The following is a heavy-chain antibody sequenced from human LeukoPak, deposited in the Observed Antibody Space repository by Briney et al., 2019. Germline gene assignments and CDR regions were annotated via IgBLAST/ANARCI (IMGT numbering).Heavy chain of an antibody. CDR3: ARDLWLQYLDD. J-gene: IGHJ4*02. V-gene: IGHV3-48*03. CDR1: GLTFRSYE. Sequence: GGSLRLSCAASGLTFRSYEMNWVRQAPGKGLEWVSYISSSGSNIYYADSVKGRFTISRDNAKNSLYLQMNSLRAEDTAVYYCARDLWLQYLDDWRQGTLVTVSS. CDR2: ISSSGSNI. D-gene: IGHD5-24*01.